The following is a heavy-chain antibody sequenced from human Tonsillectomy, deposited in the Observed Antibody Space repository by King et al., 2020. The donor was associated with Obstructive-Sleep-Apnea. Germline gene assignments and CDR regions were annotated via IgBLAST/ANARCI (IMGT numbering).Heavy chain of an antibody. V-gene: IGHV4-59*08. CDR3: ARHRGVEDYGGYGDYFDY. CDR1: GGSISNYY. Sequence: QLQESGPGLVKPSETLSLTCTVSGGSISNYYWSWIRQPPGKGLEWIGYMYYSGNTNFNPSLKSRVTISADTSKIQFSLRLSSVSAADTAVYYCARHRGVEDYGGYGDYFDYWGQGTLVTVSS. CDR2: MYYSGNT. J-gene: IGHJ4*02. D-gene: IGHD5-12*01.